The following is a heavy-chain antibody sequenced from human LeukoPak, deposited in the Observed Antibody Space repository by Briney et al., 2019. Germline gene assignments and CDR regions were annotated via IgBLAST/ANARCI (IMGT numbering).Heavy chain of an antibody. V-gene: IGHV4-59*08. J-gene: IGHJ4*02. CDR3: ARAGDRGTFDY. CDR2: IYYTGST. Sequence: PSETLSLTCTVSGGSISTYYWSWIRQPPGKGLEWIGYIYYTGSTNFNPSLKSRVTISVDTSKNQFSLKLSSVTAADTAVYYCARAGDRGTFDYWGQGTLVTVSS. CDR1: GGSISTYY. D-gene: IGHD2-15*01.